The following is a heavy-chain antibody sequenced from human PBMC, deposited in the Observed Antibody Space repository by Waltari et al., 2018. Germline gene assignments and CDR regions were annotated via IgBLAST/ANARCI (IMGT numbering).Heavy chain of an antibody. CDR3: AKGLWGNDAFDI. CDR1: GFTFDDYA. J-gene: IGHJ3*02. V-gene: IGHV3-9*01. CDR2: MSWNSGSI. Sequence: EVQLVESGGGLVQPGRSLRLSCAASGFTFDDYAMHWVRQAPGKGLEWVSGMSWNSGSIGYADSVKGRFTISRDNAKNSLYLQMNSLRAEDTALYYCAKGLWGNDAFDIWGQGTMVTVSS. D-gene: IGHD1-26*01.